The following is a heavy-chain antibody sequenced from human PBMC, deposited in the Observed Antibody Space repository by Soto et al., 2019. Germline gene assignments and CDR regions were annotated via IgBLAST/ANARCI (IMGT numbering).Heavy chain of an antibody. CDR1: GYTFTSYY. J-gene: IGHJ6*02. V-gene: IGHV1-46*01. CDR3: ARESGLLEWLSPYYYYYGMDV. Sequence: VASVKVSCKASGYTFTSYYMHWVRQAPGQGLEWMGIINPSGGSTSYAQKFQGRVTMTRDTSTSTVYMELSSLRSEDTAVYYCARESGLLEWLSPYYYYYGMDVWGQGTTVTVSS. D-gene: IGHD3-3*01. CDR2: INPSGGST.